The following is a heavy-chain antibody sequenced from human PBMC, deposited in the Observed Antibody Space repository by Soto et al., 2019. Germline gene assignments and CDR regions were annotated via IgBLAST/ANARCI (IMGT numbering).Heavy chain of an antibody. Sequence: SETLSLICTVSGDSFSSDGYYWSWIRQHPGKGLECIGFIYYSGSTYYNPSLKSRVTISVDTSKNQFSLNLSSVTAADTAVYYCARVNYVSGDVRRFFDYWGQGTLVTVSS. D-gene: IGHD3-10*01. CDR2: IYYSGST. V-gene: IGHV4-31*03. CDR3: ARVNYVSGDVRRFFDY. CDR1: GDSFSSDGYY. J-gene: IGHJ4*02.